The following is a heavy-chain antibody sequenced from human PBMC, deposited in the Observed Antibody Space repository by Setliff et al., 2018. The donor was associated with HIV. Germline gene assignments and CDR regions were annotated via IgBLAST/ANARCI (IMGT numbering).Heavy chain of an antibody. V-gene: IGHV3-21*01. D-gene: IGHD3-10*01. CDR1: GFTFSSYS. Sequence: PGGSLSLSCAASGFTFSSYSMNWVRQAPGKGLEWVSSISSSGTYIYYADSVKGRFTISRDNVKSSLYLQMNSLGPEDTAVYYCARARTGVTMVRGAMSFWGQGTLVTVSS. J-gene: IGHJ4*02. CDR3: ARARTGVTMVRGAMSF. CDR2: ISSSGTYI.